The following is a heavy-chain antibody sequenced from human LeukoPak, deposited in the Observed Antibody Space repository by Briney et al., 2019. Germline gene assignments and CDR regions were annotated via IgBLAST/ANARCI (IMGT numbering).Heavy chain of an antibody. CDR1: GGSVSSGSYC. CDR2: IYYSGST. CDR3: ARRGPAHYDILTGTYYGMDV. Sequence: SETLSLTCTVSGGSVSSGSYCWSWIRQPPGKGLEWIGYIYYSGSTNYNPSLKSRVTISVDTSKNQFSLKLSSVTAADTAVYYCARRGPAHYDILTGTYYGMDVWGQGTTVTVSS. V-gene: IGHV4-61*01. J-gene: IGHJ6*02. D-gene: IGHD3-9*01.